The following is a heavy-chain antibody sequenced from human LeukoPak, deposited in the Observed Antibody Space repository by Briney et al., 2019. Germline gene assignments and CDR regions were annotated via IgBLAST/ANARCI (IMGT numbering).Heavy chain of an antibody. J-gene: IGHJ4*02. CDR3: ARDLGGAADY. Sequence: GGSLRLSCAASGFTFSSYEMSWVRQAPGKGLEWVANIKQDGSEKYYVDSVKGRFTISRDNAKNSLYLQMNSLRAEDTAVYYCARDLGGAADYWGQGTLVTVSS. CDR1: GFTFSSYE. V-gene: IGHV3-7*01. D-gene: IGHD2-15*01. CDR2: IKQDGSEK.